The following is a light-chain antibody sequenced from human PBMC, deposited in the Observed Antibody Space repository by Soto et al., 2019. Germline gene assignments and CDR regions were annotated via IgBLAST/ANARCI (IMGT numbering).Light chain of an antibody. J-gene: IGKJ5*01. CDR1: QSLNTY. Sequence: ETVFTQTTATLSLSPGESATLSCRASQSLNTYLAWYQQKPGQAPRLLIYDASNRATGIPARFSGSGSGTDFTLTISSLEPEDFAVYYCQQRSNWRTFGQGTRLEIK. V-gene: IGKV3-11*01. CDR3: QQRSNWRT. CDR2: DAS.